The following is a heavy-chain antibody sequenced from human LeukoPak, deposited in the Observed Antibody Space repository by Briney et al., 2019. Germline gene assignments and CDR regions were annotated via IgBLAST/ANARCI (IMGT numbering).Heavy chain of an antibody. Sequence: PGGSLRLSCAASGFTFSDYYMSWIRQAPGKGLEWVSYISSSGSTIYYADSVKGRFTISRDNSKNTLYLQMNSLRAEDTAVYYCAKDSTYYDFWSGYYPDAFDIWGQGTMVTVSS. D-gene: IGHD3-3*01. CDR2: ISSSGSTI. J-gene: IGHJ3*02. V-gene: IGHV3-11*01. CDR3: AKDSTYYDFWSGYYPDAFDI. CDR1: GFTFSDYY.